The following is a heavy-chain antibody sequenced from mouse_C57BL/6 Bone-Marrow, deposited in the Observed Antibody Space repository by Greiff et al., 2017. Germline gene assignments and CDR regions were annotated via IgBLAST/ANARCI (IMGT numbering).Heavy chain of an antibody. J-gene: IGHJ3*01. D-gene: IGHD2-2*01. CDR1: GFSFTTYA. CDR2: IRSKSNNYAT. V-gene: IGHV10-1*01. Sequence: EVQLQESGGGLVQPKGSLKLSCAASGFSFTTYAMNWVRQAPGQGLEWVARIRSKSNNYATYYADSVKDRFTISRDDSESMLYLQMNNLKTEDTAMYYGVRPQYGYDVGCADWGQGTLVTVSA. CDR3: VRPQYGYDVGCAD.